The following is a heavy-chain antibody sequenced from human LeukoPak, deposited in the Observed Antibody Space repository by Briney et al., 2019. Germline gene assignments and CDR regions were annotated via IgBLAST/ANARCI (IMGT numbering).Heavy chain of an antibody. J-gene: IGHJ5*02. V-gene: IGHV4-34*01. CDR1: GRSFSGYY. CDR2: INHSGST. Sequence: SETLSLTCAVYGRSFSGYYWSWIRQPPGKGLEWIGEINHSGSTNYNPSLKSRVTISVDTSKNQFSLKLSSVTAADTAVYYCARGRMVRGLDPWGQGTLVTVSS. D-gene: IGHD3-10*01. CDR3: ARGRMVRGLDP.